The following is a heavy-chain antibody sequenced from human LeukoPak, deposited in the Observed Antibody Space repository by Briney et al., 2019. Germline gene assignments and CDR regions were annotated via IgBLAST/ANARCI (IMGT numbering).Heavy chain of an antibody. CDR1: GYSLTSYY. CDR2: INPNSGGT. J-gene: IGHJ2*01. Sequence: ASVKVSCKASGYSLTSYYMHWVRQAPGQGLEWMGWINPNSGGTNYAQKFQGRVTMTRDTSISTAYMELSRLRSDDTAVYYCAAQLGSHWYFDLWGRGTLVTVSS. D-gene: IGHD7-27*01. CDR3: AAQLGSHWYFDL. V-gene: IGHV1-2*02.